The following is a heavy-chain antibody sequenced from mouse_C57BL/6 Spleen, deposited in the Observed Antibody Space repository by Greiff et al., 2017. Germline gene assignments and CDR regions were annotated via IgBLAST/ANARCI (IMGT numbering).Heavy chain of an antibody. CDR2: INPNNGGT. Sequence: VQLQQSGPELVKPGASVTISCKASGYTFTDYNMDWVKQSPVKSLEWIGDINPNNGGTIYNQKFKGKATLTVDKSSSTAYMELRSLTSEDTAVYYCARSGYSYEDFAYWGQGTLVTVSA. CDR1: GYTFTDYN. J-gene: IGHJ3*01. V-gene: IGHV1-18*01. CDR3: ARSGYSYEDFAY. D-gene: IGHD2-12*01.